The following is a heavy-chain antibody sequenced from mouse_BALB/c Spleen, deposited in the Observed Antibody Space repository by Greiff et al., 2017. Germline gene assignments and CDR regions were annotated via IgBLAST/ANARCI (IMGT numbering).Heavy chain of an antibody. CDR1: GYAFSSSW. CDR2: IYPGDGDT. V-gene: IGHV1-82*01. J-gene: IGHJ4*01. CDR3: ARDYGYAMDY. D-gene: IGHD1-1*01. Sequence: QVQLQQSGPELVKPGASVKISCKASGYAFSSSWMNRVKQRPGQGLEWIGRIYPGDGDTNYNGKFKGKATLTADKSSSTAYMQLSSLTSVDSAVYFCARDYGYAMDYWGQGTSVTVSS.